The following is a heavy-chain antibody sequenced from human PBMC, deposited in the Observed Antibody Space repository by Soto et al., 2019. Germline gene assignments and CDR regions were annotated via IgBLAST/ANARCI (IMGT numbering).Heavy chain of an antibody. D-gene: IGHD5-12*01. V-gene: IGHV1-69*12. J-gene: IGHJ4*02. CDR1: GGTFSSYA. CDR3: VRVVAIPGYPDN. Sequence: QAQLVQSGAEVRQPASSVKVSCKTSGGTFSSYAIIWVRQAPGQGLEWMGGIVPIVDTSTYAQKFQGRVTITADESTSTAYMELSSLRSDDTAIYYCVRVVAIPGYPDNWGQGTLVTVSS. CDR2: IVPIVDTS.